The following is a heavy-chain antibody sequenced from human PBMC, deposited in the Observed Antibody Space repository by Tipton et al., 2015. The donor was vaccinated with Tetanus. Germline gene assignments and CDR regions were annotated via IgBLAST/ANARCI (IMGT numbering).Heavy chain of an antibody. V-gene: IGHV3-21*01. CDR3: ARDIIRVGATRYFDH. CDR1: GFTISPYT. Sequence: GSLRLSCAASGFTISPYTMTWVRQPPGKGLEWVASISSYSSYIKYADSVKGRFTISRNNPKNSLDLQLNSLRADDTAVYYCARDIIRVGATRYFDHWGQGILVTVSS. D-gene: IGHD1-26*01. CDR2: ISSYSSYI. J-gene: IGHJ4*02.